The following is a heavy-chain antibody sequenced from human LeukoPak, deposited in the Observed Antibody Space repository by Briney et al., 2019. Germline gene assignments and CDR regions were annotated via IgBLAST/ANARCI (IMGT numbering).Heavy chain of an antibody. CDR3: TSRSRDYYYGMDV. CDR1: GFTFSSYA. CDR2: ISYDGSNK. J-gene: IGHJ6*02. Sequence: PGGSLRLSCAASGFTFSSYAMHWVRQAPGKGLEWVAVISYDGSNKYYADSVKGRFTISRDNSKNTLYLQMNSLRAEDTAVYYCTSRSRDYYYGMDVWGQGTTVTVSS. V-gene: IGHV3-30-3*01.